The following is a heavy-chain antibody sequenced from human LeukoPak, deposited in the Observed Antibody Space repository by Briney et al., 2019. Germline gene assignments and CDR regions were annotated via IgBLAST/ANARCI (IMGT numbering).Heavy chain of an antibody. J-gene: IGHJ6*03. D-gene: IGHD5-18*01. CDR2: INTNTGNP. Sequence: GASVKVSCKASGYTFTSYAMNWVRQAPGQGLEWMGWINTNTGNPTYAQGFTGRFVFSLDTSVSTAYLQISSLKAEDTAVYYCARDYSYGYYYYYYMDVWGKGTTVTVSS. CDR3: ARDYSYGYYYYYYMDV. V-gene: IGHV7-4-1*02. CDR1: GYTFTSYA.